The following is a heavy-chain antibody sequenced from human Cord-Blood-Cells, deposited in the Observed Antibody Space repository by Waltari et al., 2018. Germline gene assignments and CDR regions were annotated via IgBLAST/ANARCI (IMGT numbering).Heavy chain of an antibody. CDR2: IYPGDSDT. CDR1: GYRFTSLL. CDR3: ARQVSSPNYGDLTHFDY. Sequence: EVQLVQSGAEVKKPGESLKISCKGSGYRFTSLLIGWVRQNPGKGLEWMGIIYPGDSDTRYSPSFQGQVTISADKSISTAYLQWSSLKASDTAMYYCARQVSSPNYGDLTHFDYWGQGTLVTVSS. D-gene: IGHD4-17*01. V-gene: IGHV5-51*01. J-gene: IGHJ4*02.